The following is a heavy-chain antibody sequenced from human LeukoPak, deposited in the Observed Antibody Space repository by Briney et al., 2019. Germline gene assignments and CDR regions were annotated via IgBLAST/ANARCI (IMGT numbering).Heavy chain of an antibody. CDR2: TRNKANSYTT. CDR1: GFTFSDHY. CDR3: ARGQGGDFDY. J-gene: IGHJ4*02. Sequence: GGSLRLSCAASGFTFSDHYMDWVGQAPGKGLEWVGRTRNKANSYTTEYAASVKGRFTISRDDSKNSLYLQMNSLKTEDTAVYYCARGQGGDFDYWGQGTLVTVSS. D-gene: IGHD1-26*01. V-gene: IGHV3-72*01.